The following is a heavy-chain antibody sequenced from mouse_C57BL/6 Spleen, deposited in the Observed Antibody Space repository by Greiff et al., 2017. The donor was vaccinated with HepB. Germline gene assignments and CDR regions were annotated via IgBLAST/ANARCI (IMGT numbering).Heavy chain of an antibody. Sequence: EVKLMESGPGLVKPSQSLSLTCSVTGYSITSGYYWNWIRQFPGNKLEWMGYISYDGSNNYNPSLKNRISITRDTTKNQFFLKLNSVTTEDTATYYCAKGGSSAAYWGQGTLVTVSA. CDR1: GYSITSGYY. CDR3: AKGGSSAAY. D-gene: IGHD3-1*01. CDR2: ISYDGSN. J-gene: IGHJ3*01. V-gene: IGHV3-6*01.